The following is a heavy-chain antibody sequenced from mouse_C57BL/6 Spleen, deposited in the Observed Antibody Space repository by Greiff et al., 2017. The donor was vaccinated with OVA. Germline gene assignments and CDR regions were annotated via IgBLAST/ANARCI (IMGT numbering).Heavy chain of an antibody. CDR1: GYAFSSYW. Sequence: VQLQESGAELVKPGASVKISCKASGYAFSSYWMNWVKQRHGKGLEWIGQIYPGDGDTKYNGKFKGKAPLTADKSYRTAYMQLSSLTSEDSAVYFCARAGVYYDYDGGFAYWGQGTLVTVSA. J-gene: IGHJ3*01. CDR2: IYPGDGDT. CDR3: ARAGVYYDYDGGFAY. V-gene: IGHV1-80*01. D-gene: IGHD2-4*01.